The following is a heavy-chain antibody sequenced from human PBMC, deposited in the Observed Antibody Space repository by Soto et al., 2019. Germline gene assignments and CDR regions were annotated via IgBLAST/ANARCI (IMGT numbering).Heavy chain of an antibody. CDR1: GGSISSGGYY. CDR2: IYYSGST. D-gene: IGHD2-2*03. J-gene: IGHJ6*02. Sequence: PSETLSLTCTVSGGSISSGGYYWSWIRQPPGKGLEWIGYIYYSGSTYYNPSLKSRVTISVDTSKNQFSLKLSSVTAADTAVYYCARDPLDPIYYYYGMDVWGQGTTVTVSS. V-gene: IGHV4-30-4*01. CDR3: ARDPLDPIYYYYGMDV.